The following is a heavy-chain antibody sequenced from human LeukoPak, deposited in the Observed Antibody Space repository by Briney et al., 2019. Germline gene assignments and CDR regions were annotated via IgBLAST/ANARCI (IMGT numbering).Heavy chain of an antibody. CDR3: ARAKGDWDYYFDY. CDR1: GGSISSGSYY. CDR2: IYTSGST. D-gene: IGHD3-16*01. Sequence: PSQTLSLTCTVSGGSISSGSYYWSWIRQPAGKGLEWIGRIYTSGSTNYNPSLKSRVTISVDTSKNQFSLKLSSVTAADTAVYYCARAKGDWDYYFDYWGQGTLVTVSS. V-gene: IGHV4-61*02. J-gene: IGHJ4*02.